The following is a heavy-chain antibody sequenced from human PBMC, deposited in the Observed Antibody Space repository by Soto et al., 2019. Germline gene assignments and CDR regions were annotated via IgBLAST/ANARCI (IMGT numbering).Heavy chain of an antibody. CDR3: AKEEANRIVVVRWARAFDI. V-gene: IGHV3-23*01. Sequence: GGSLRLSCAASGFTFSSYAMSWVRQAPGKGLEWVSAISGSGGSTYYADSVKGRFTISRDNSKNTLYLQMNSLRAEDTAVYYCAKEEANRIVVVRWARAFDIWGQGTMVTVSS. CDR2: ISGSGGST. D-gene: IGHD2-2*01. CDR1: GFTFSSYA. J-gene: IGHJ3*02.